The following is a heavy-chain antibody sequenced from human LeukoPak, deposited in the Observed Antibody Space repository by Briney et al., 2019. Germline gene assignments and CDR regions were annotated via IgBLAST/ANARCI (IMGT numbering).Heavy chain of an antibody. CDR3: ARPLLSRGMDV. Sequence: ASVKVSCKASEYTFTGYYMHWVRQAPGQGLEWMGWINPNSGGTNYAQNFQGRVTMTRDTSISTAYMELSRLRSDDTAVYYCARPLLSRGMDVWGQGTTVTVSS. CDR1: EYTFTGYY. J-gene: IGHJ6*02. D-gene: IGHD2-15*01. V-gene: IGHV1-2*02. CDR2: INPNSGGT.